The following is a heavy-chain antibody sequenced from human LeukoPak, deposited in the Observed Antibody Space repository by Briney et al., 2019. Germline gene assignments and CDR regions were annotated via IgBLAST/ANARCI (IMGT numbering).Heavy chain of an antibody. J-gene: IGHJ4*02. CDR1: GFMFSINW. CDR3: ARDSDSGYDEFIDY. D-gene: IGHD5-12*01. CDR2: IKQDGSEK. Sequence: GGSLRLSCAASGFMFSINWMSWVRQAPGKGLEWVANIKQDGSEKYYVDSVKGRFTISRDNAKNSLYLQMNSLRAEDTAVYYCARDSDSGYDEFIDYRGQGTLVTVSS. V-gene: IGHV3-7*03.